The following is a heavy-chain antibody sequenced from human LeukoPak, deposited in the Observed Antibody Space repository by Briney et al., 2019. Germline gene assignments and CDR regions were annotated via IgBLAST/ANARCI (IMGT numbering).Heavy chain of an antibody. CDR2: IWYDGSNK. J-gene: IGHJ4*02. V-gene: IGHV3-30*02. CDR3: AKRGESGGLYYFDS. CDR1: GLTFRNYG. Sequence: GGSLRLSCAASGLTFRNYGMHWVRQAPGKGLEWVAIIWYDGSNKYYADSVKGRFTISRDNSKNTLYLQMSSLRAEDTAVYYCAKRGESGGLYYFDSYGQGTRVTVSS. D-gene: IGHD2-15*01.